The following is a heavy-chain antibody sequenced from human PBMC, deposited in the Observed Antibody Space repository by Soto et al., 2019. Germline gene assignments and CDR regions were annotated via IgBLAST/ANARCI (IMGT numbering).Heavy chain of an antibody. D-gene: IGHD6-19*01. CDR2: IRAAVGNT. CDR1: GYNFSNYT. V-gene: IGHV1-3*01. J-gene: IGHJ4*02. CDR3: AREGDPDSRGWFMRHLDH. Sequence: QVQLVQSGAEMQRPGASVKVSCKASGYNFSNYTIHWVRQAPGQRLEWMGWIRAAVGNTKYSPMFVGRVSITRDTSATTVYLELSSLNSEDTAVYYCAREGDPDSRGWFMRHLDHWGQGTLVTVSS.